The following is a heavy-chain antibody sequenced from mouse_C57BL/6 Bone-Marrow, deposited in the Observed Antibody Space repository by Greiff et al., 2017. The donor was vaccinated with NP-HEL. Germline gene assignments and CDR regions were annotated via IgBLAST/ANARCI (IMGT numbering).Heavy chain of an antibody. CDR3: ARQGYYAMGY. Sequence: EVKLEESGGGLVKPGGSLKLSCAASGFTFSSYTMSWVRQTPEKRLEWVATISGGGGNTYYPDSVKGRFTISRDNAKNTLYLQMSSLRSEDTALYYCARQGYYAMGYWGQGTSVTVSS. CDR1: GFTFSSYT. CDR2: ISGGGGNT. J-gene: IGHJ4*01. V-gene: IGHV5-9*01.